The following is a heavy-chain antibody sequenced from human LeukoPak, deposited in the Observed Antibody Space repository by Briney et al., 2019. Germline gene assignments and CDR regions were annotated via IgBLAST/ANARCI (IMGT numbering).Heavy chain of an antibody. D-gene: IGHD2/OR15-2a*01. CDR1: GDSISSSSYY. J-gene: IGHJ5*02. CDR2: IYYSGST. V-gene: IGHV4-39*01. CDR3: ARLRRNIANH. Sequence: SETLSLMCTASGDSISSSSYYWGWIRQPPGKGLEWIGSIYYSGSTYYNPPLKSRVTVSVDTSKNQFSLKLSFVTAADTAVYYCARLRRNIANHWGQGTLVTVSS.